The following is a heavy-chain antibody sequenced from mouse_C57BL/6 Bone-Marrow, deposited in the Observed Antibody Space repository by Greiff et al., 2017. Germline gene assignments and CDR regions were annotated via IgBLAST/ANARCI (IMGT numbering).Heavy chain of an antibody. D-gene: IGHD1-1*01. J-gene: IGHJ2*01. CDR1: GYSITSGYY. CDR2: ISYDGSN. Sequence: EVQLQESGPGLVKPSQSLSLTCSVTGYSITSGYYWNWIRQFPGNKLEWMGYISYDGSNNYNPSLKNRIAITRDTSKNQFFLKLNSVTTEDTATYYCARDRYGSSYYFDYWGQGTTLTVSS. V-gene: IGHV3-6*01. CDR3: ARDRYGSSYYFDY.